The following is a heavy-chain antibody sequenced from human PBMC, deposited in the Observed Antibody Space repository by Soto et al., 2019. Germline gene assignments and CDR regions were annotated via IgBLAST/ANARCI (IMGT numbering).Heavy chain of an antibody. CDR3: AKGGRQWLVTSDFNY. CDR1: GFTFSDYA. D-gene: IGHD6-19*01. CDR2: VSHDGRNT. V-gene: IGHV3-30*18. J-gene: IGHJ4*02. Sequence: VQLVESGGGVVQPGRSLRLSCAASGFTFSDYAMHWVRQAPGKGLEWVAVVSHDGRNTHYADSVKGRFTISRDSPKNTVSLEMTSLRAEDTAVYYFAKGGRQWLVTSDFNYWGQGALVTVSS.